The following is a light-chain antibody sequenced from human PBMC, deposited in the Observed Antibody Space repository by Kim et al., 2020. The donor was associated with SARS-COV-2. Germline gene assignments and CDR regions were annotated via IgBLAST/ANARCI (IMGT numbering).Light chain of an antibody. CDR1: SLRSYY. CDR3: NSRDNSDNHVL. V-gene: IGLV3-19*01. Sequence: ALGQTVRITCQGDSLRSYYATWYQQKPGQDPLLVIYGKNNRPSGIPDRFSGSSSGSTASLTITGAQAEDEADYYCNSRDNSDNHVLFGGGTQLTVL. CDR2: GKN. J-gene: IGLJ2*01.